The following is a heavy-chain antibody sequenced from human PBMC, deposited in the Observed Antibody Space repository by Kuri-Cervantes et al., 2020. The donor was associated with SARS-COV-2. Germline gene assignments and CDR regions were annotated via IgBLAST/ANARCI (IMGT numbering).Heavy chain of an antibody. V-gene: IGHV3-13*04. CDR1: GFTFSSYD. D-gene: IGHD3-3*01. J-gene: IGHJ6*02. Sequence: GGSLRLSCAASGFTFSSYDMHWVRQATGKGLEWVSAIGTAGDTYYPGSVKGRFTISRENAKNSLYLQMNRLRAGDTAVYYCARVDDSGYYGMDVWGQGTTVTVSS. CDR2: IGTAGDT. CDR3: ARVDDSGYYGMDV.